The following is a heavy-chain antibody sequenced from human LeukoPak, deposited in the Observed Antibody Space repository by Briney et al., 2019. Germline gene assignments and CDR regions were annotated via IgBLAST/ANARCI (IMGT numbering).Heavy chain of an antibody. CDR3: AREDGYNYLNS. Sequence: QTLSLTCAISGDSVSRNSGAWHWIRQSPSRGLEWLGRTYYRSKWYNDYAVSVKSRITINPDTSKNQFSLQLNSVTPEDTAVYYCAREDGYNYLNSWGQGTLVTVSS. CDR2: TYYRSKWYN. CDR1: GDSVSRNSGA. J-gene: IGHJ4*02. V-gene: IGHV6-1*01. D-gene: IGHD5-24*01.